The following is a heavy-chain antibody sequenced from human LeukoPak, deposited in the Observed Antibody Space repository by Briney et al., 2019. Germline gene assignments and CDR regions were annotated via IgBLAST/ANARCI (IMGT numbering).Heavy chain of an antibody. J-gene: IGHJ3*02. CDR1: GYTFTTYY. CDR2: INPSGGST. D-gene: IGHD2-21*02. Sequence: ASVKVSCKASGYTFTTYYLHWVRQAPGQGPEWMGIINPSGGSTKYAQKFQGRVTMTWDTSTSTVYMELSSLRSEDTAVYYCARSKRMTAIPADAFDIWGQGTMVTVSS. V-gene: IGHV1-46*01. CDR3: ARSKRMTAIPADAFDI.